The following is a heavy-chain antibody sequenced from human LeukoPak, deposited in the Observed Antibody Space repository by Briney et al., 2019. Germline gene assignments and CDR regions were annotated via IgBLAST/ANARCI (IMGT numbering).Heavy chain of an antibody. J-gene: IGHJ4*02. V-gene: IGHV1-2*06. Sequence: ASVKVSCKASGYSFTGYYIHWVRQAPGHGLEWMGRIDPKSGGTKYAQKFQGRVTMTRDTSISTTYMDLSSLRSDDTATYYCARDSAVAGDYWGQRTLVTVSS. D-gene: IGHD6-19*01. CDR3: ARDSAVAGDY. CDR2: IDPKSGGT. CDR1: GYSFTGYY.